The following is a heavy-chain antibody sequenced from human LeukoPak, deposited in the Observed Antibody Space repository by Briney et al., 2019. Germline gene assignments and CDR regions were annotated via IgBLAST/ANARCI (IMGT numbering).Heavy chain of an antibody. Sequence: PGGSLRLSCAASGFTFDTYALTWVRQAPGKGLEWVANIKQDGSEKYYVDSVKGRFTISRDNAKNSLYLQMNSLRAEDTAVYYCARDLGRFDPWGQGTLVTVSS. V-gene: IGHV3-7*01. CDR3: ARDLGRFDP. CDR2: IKQDGSEK. J-gene: IGHJ5*02. CDR1: GFTFDTYA.